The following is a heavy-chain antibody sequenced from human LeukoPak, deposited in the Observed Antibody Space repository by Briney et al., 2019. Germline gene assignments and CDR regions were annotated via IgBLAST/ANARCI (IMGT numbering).Heavy chain of an antibody. Sequence: GGSLRLSCAASGFMFSSNWMSWVRLAPGKGLEWVANIKEDGTETYYVDSVKGRFTISRDNAKNSLYLQMNSLRAEDTAVYYCARDQSAAVRPLDYWGQGTLVTVSS. CDR3: ARDQSAAVRPLDY. J-gene: IGHJ4*02. V-gene: IGHV3-7*01. CDR2: IKEDGTET. D-gene: IGHD6-13*01. CDR1: GFMFSSNW.